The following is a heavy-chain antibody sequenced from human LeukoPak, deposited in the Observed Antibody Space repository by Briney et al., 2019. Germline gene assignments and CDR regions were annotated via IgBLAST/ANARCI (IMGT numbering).Heavy chain of an antibody. V-gene: IGHV3-11*04. D-gene: IGHD5-18*01. J-gene: IGHJ4*02. CDR2: ISSSGTTI. CDR3: ARDLSGVTGYTYGRGIDY. CDR1: GFTFSDYY. Sequence: GGSLRLSCAASGFTFSDYYMSWIRQAPGKGLEWVSYISSSGTTIYYADSVKGRFTISSDNAKTSLYLQMNSLRAEDTAVYYCARDLSGVTGYTYGRGIDYWGQGTLVTVSS.